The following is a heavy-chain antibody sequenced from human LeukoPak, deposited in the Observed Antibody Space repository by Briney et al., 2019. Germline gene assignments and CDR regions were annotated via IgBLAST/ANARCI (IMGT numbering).Heavy chain of an antibody. CDR3: AKDFYRGDSLDH. CDR1: GFTFSSYS. J-gene: IGHJ4*02. CDR2: ISWDGGST. V-gene: IGHV3-43*01. D-gene: IGHD2-21*02. Sequence: PGGSLRLPCAASGFTFSSYSMNWVRQAPGKGLEWVSLISWDGGSTYYADSVKGRFTISRDNSKDSLYLQMNSLRTDDTALYYCAKDFYRGDSLDHWGQGTLVTVSS.